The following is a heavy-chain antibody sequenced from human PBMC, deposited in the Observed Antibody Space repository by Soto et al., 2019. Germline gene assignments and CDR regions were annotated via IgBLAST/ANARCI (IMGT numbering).Heavy chain of an antibody. D-gene: IGHD2-2*01. CDR2: IHYSGATP. Sequence: ASVKVSCKASGYTFTNYYMHWVRQAPGQGLEWMGVIHYSGATPTYAQKFQGRVTMARDTSTSTVYVELSSLTSEDTAVYYCAIPVVTSTFPWPTDYWGQGTLVTVSS. J-gene: IGHJ4*02. CDR1: GYTFTNYY. CDR3: AIPVVTSTFPWPTDY. V-gene: IGHV1-46*01.